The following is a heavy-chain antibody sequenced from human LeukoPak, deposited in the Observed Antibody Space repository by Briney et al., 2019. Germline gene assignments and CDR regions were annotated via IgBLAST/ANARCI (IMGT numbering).Heavy chain of an antibody. CDR3: ARAEITMVRGVTYYFDY. V-gene: IGHV4-59*01. CDR1: GGSISSYY. CDR2: IYYSGST. J-gene: IGHJ4*02. Sequence: SETLSLTCTVSGGSISSYYWSWIRQPPGKGLEWIGYIYYSGSTNYNPSLKSRVTMSVDTSKNQFSLKLSSVTAADTAVYYCARAEITMVRGVTYYFDYWGQGTLVTVSS. D-gene: IGHD3-10*01.